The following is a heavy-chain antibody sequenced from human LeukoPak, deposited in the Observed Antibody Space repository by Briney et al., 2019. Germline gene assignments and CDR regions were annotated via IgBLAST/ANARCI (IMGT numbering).Heavy chain of an antibody. CDR1: GDSITNDYC. CDR2: VNRFGDT. D-gene: IGHD6-19*01. J-gene: IGHJ5*02. CDR3: ARHPYGLVREAYFDP. V-gene: IGHV4-38-2*01. Sequence: SQTLSLTCAVFGDSITNDYCWAWIRQPPGQGLEWIGSVNRFGDTNYNPSLKSRVTMTMDTSKNQFSLKVTSVPAADTAIYYCARHPYGLVREAYFDPWGQGTLVTVSS.